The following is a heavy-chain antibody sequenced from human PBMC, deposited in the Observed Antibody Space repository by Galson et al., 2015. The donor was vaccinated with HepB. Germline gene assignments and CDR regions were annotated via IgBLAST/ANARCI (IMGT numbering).Heavy chain of an antibody. CDR3: ARVSLRAFDI. Sequence: SLRLSCAVSGFPFSLYSINWVRQAPGKGLEWISYISTSGDIIFYADSVKGRFTISRDTAQNSVSLLMNNLRADDTAVYYCARVSLRAFDIWGQGTLVTVSS. J-gene: IGHJ3*02. CDR2: ISTSGDII. D-gene: IGHD3-10*01. CDR1: GFPFSLYS. V-gene: IGHV3-48*01.